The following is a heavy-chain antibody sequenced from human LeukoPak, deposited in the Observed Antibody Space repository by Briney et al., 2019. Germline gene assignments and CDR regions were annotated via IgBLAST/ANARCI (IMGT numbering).Heavy chain of an antibody. J-gene: IGHJ6*03. CDR1: GFTFSSYS. V-gene: IGHV3-21*01. D-gene: IGHD6-19*01. Sequence: GGSLRLSCAASGFTFSSYSMNWVRQAPGKGLEWVSSISSSSSYIYYADSVKGRFTISRDNAKNSLYLQMNSLRAEDTAVYYCARGIAVARAYYYMDVWGKGTTVTVSS. CDR3: ARGIAVARAYYYMDV. CDR2: ISSSSSYI.